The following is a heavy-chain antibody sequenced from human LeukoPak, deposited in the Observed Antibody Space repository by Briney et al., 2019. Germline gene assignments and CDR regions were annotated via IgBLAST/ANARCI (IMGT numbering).Heavy chain of an antibody. J-gene: IGHJ6*04. Sequence: KPSETLSLTCTVSGGSSSSHYWGWIRQPPGKGLEWIGHISYSGSTNYNPSLKSRVTISVDTSKNQFSLQLRSVTAADTAVYYCARDSHDNGDYRVWGKGTTVTVSS. CDR3: ARDSHDNGDYRV. CDR1: GGSSSSHY. D-gene: IGHD4-17*01. CDR2: ISYSGST. V-gene: IGHV4-59*11.